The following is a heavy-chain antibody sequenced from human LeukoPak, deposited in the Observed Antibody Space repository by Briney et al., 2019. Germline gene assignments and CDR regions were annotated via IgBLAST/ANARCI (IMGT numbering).Heavy chain of an antibody. J-gene: IGHJ4*02. D-gene: IGHD6-19*01. CDR1: GYRFTDYY. CDR2: INPNSGGT. Sequence: ASVKVSCKASGYRFTDYYIHWVRQAPGQGLEWMGWINPNSGGTKYAQKFQGRVTMARDTSITTAYMEVSRLRSDDTAVYYCAREPRPRGGWFVSDWGQGTLVTVSS. CDR3: AREPRPRGGWFVSD. V-gene: IGHV1-2*02.